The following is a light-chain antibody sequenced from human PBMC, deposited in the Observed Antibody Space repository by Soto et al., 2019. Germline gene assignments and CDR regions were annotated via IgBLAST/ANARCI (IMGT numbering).Light chain of an antibody. Sequence: EIVLTQSPGTLSLSPGDRATLSCRASQSVGSYLGWYQQRPGQAPRLLIYDASNRATGIPARFSGSGSGTDFTLTISSLEPEDFAVYYCQQRSDWPSTIGGGTKVEIK. CDR3: QQRSDWPST. V-gene: IGKV3-11*01. CDR2: DAS. CDR1: QSVGSY. J-gene: IGKJ4*01.